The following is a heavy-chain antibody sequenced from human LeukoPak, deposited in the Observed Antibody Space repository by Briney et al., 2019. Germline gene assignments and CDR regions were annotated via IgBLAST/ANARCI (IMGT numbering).Heavy chain of an antibody. V-gene: IGHV1-69*05. Sequence: SVKVSCKASGGTFSSYAISWVRQAPGQGLEWMGGIIPIFGTANYAQKFQGRVTITTDESTSTAYMELSSLRSEDTAVYYCARLYWGSRYFDYWGQGTLVTVSS. CDR2: IIPIFGTA. J-gene: IGHJ4*02. D-gene: IGHD7-27*01. CDR3: ARLYWGSRYFDY. CDR1: GGTFSSYA.